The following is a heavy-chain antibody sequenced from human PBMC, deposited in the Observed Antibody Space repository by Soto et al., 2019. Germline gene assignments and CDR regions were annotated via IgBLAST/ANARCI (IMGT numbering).Heavy chain of an antibody. D-gene: IGHD3-9*01. CDR1: GFPFSNYA. CDR3: AKEGQYDVLTGYYFY. Sequence: GGSLGLACAASGFPFSNYAMHWVRQAPGKGLDWVSSISRTGAKTYHADSVKGRFTISRDNSKNTLYLQMNSLRAEDTAVYYCAKEGQYDVLTGYYFYWGQGTLVTVSS. CDR2: ISRTGAKT. V-gene: IGHV3-23*01. J-gene: IGHJ4*02.